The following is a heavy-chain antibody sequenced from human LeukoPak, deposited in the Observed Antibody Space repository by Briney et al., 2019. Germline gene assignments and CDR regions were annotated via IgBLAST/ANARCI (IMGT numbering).Heavy chain of an antibody. Sequence: AGGSLRLSCAASGFTFSSYWMSWVRQAPGKGLEWVANIKEDGSEKYYVDSVKGRFTISRDNAKNSLYLQMNSLRAEDTAVYYCARVGSSWYFHFDYWGQGTLVTVSS. CDR3: ARVGSSWYFHFDY. V-gene: IGHV3-7*01. J-gene: IGHJ4*02. CDR1: GFTFSSYW. CDR2: IKEDGSEK. D-gene: IGHD6-13*01.